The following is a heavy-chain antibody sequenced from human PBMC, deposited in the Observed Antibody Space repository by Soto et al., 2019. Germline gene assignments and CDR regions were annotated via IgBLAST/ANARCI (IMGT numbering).Heavy chain of an antibody. J-gene: IGHJ4*02. CDR2: ISAYSGNT. D-gene: IGHD5-12*01. CDR1: GYTFTSYN. CDR3: AREPREWLQLNYFDY. V-gene: IGHV1-18*01. Sequence: ASVKVSCKASGYTFTSYNISWVRQAPGQGLEWMGWISAYSGNTNYAQKLQGRVTMTTDTSTSTAYMELRSLRSDDTAVYYCAREPREWLQLNYFDYWGQGTLVTVPQ.